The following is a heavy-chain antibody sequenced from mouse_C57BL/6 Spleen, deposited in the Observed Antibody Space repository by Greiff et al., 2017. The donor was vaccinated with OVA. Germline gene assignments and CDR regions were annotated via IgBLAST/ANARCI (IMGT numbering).Heavy chain of an antibody. CDR2: IDPSDSYT. D-gene: IGHD2-3*01. CDR1: GYTFTSYW. J-gene: IGHJ2*01. V-gene: IGHV1-59*01. CDR3: ARRDGYYGFYYFDY. Sequence: QVQLQQPGAELVRPGTSVKLSCKASGYTFTSYWMHWVKQRPGQGLEWIGVIDPSDSYTNYNQKFKGKATLTVDTSSSTAYMQLSSLTSEDSAVYYCARRDGYYGFYYFDYWGQGTTLTVSS.